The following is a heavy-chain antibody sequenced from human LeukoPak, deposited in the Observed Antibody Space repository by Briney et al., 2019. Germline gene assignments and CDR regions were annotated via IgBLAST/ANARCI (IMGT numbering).Heavy chain of an antibody. J-gene: IGHJ4*02. D-gene: IGHD3-3*01. CDR1: GFTFSSYA. CDR3: ARSPPDYAFWRGYYFDD. V-gene: IGHV3-23*01. CDR2: ISASGHAT. Sequence: PGGSLRLSCAASGFTFSSYAMSWVRQAPGKGLEAPGKGLEWVSTISASGHATYYPDSVRGRLTISRENAKNSFYLQMNTLGAGDTAVYYCARSPPDYAFWRGYYFDDWGQGTLVTVSS.